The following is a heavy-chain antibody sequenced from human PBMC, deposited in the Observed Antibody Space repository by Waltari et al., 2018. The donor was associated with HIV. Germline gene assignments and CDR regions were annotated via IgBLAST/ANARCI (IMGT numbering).Heavy chain of an antibody. D-gene: IGHD3-10*02. CDR1: GFTFSSPG. Sequence: QVQLVESGGNMVQPGTSLTLSCAASGFTFSSPGMPWVRQAPGRGLEWVAVIWADGSKKYYAESVKGRFTISRDNSKNTLYLQMYTLRVEDTAVYYCARVKGGYYVFDHWGQGTLVTVSS. J-gene: IGHJ4*02. CDR3: ARVKGGYYVFDH. CDR2: IWADGSKK. V-gene: IGHV3-33*08.